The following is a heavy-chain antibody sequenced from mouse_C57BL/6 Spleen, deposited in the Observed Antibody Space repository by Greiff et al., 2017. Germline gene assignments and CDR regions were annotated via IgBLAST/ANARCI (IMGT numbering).Heavy chain of an antibody. Sequence: EVQLVESGGGLVKPGGSLKLSCAASGFTFSDYGMHWVRQAPEKGLEWVAYISSGSSTIYYADTVKGRFTISSDNAKNTLFLQMTSLRAEDTAMYYCARLYYGSSYGYFDVWGTGTTVTVSS. CDR3: ARLYYGSSYGYFDV. CDR1: GFTFSDYG. J-gene: IGHJ1*03. D-gene: IGHD1-1*01. V-gene: IGHV5-17*01. CDR2: ISSGSSTI.